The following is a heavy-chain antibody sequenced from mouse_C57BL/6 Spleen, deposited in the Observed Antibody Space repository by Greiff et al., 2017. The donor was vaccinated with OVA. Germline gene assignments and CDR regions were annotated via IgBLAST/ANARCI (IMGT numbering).Heavy chain of an antibody. V-gene: IGHV1-59*01. CDR2: IDPSDSYT. J-gene: IGHJ4*01. CDR1: GYTFTSYW. CDR3: ARLGGRYYYAMDY. D-gene: IGHD1-1*02. Sequence: VQLQQSGAELVRPGTSVKLSCKASGYTFTSYWMHWVKQRPGQGLEWIGVIDPSDSYTNYNQKFKGKATLTVDTSSSTAYMQLSSLTSEDSAVYYCARLGGRYYYAMDYWGQGTSVTVSS.